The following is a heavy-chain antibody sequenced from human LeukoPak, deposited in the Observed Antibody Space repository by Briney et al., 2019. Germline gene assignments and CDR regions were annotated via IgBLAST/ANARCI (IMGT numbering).Heavy chain of an antibody. CDR1: GFTFSSYS. Sequence: GGSLRLSCAASGFTFSSYSMNWVRQAPGKGLEWVSSISSSSSYIYYADSVKGRFTISRDNAKNSLYLQMNSLRAEDTAVYYCARDPTKDGDSEGYWGQGTLVTVSS. D-gene: IGHD4-17*01. J-gene: IGHJ4*02. V-gene: IGHV3-21*01. CDR2: ISSSSSYI. CDR3: ARDPTKDGDSEGY.